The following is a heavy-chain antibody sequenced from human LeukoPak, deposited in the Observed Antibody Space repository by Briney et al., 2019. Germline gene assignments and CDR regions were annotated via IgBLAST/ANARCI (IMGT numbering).Heavy chain of an antibody. CDR2: IIPIFGTA. CDR1: GGTFSSYA. Sequence: ASVKVSCKASGGTFSSYAISWVRQAPGQGLEWMGGIIPIFGTANYAQKFQGRVTITADESTSTAYMELSSLRSEDTAVYYCARRPSGRYYYYGTDVWGQGTTVTVSS. V-gene: IGHV1-69*13. D-gene: IGHD3-10*01. J-gene: IGHJ6*02. CDR3: ARRPSGRYYYYGTDV.